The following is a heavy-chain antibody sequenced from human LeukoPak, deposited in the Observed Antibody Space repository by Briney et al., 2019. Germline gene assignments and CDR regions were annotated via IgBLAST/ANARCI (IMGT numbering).Heavy chain of an antibody. CDR1: GGTFSSYA. Sequence: SVKVSCKASGGTFSSYAISWVRQAPGQGLEWMGGIIPIFGTANYAQKFQGRVTITADEFTSTAYMELSSLRSEDTAVYYCARGAYDFWSGSPFAYYYYYMDVWGKGTTVTVSS. D-gene: IGHD3-3*01. J-gene: IGHJ6*03. V-gene: IGHV1-69*01. CDR2: IIPIFGTA. CDR3: ARGAYDFWSGSPFAYYYYYMDV.